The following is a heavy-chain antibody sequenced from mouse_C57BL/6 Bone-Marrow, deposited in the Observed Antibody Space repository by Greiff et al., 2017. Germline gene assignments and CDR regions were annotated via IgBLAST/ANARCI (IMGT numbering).Heavy chain of an antibody. D-gene: IGHD2-2*01. CDR1: GFAFSSYD. CDR2: FSSGGGST. J-gene: IGHJ2*01. CDR3: ARVYYGYLYYFDY. V-gene: IGHV5-12-1*01. Sequence: EVKLVESGGGLVKPGGSLKLSCAASGFAFSSYDMSWVRQTPEKRLEWVAYFSSGGGSTYYPDPVKGRFTISRDNAKNTRYLQMSSLKSEDTAMYYCARVYYGYLYYFDYWGQGTTLTVSS.